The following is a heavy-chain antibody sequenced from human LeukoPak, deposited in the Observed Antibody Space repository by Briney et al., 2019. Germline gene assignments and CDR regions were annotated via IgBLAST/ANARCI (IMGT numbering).Heavy chain of an antibody. V-gene: IGHV3-30*03. Sequence: PGGSLRLSCAASRFTFNTFGMHWVRQAPGKGLEWVAVIPSDGSNKYYADSVKGRFTISRDNSKDTLYLQMSSLAIEDTAVYYCRAATKYRDYYYDYWGQGTLVTVSS. J-gene: IGHJ4*02. CDR2: IPSDGSNK. CDR3: RAATKYRDYYYDY. CDR1: RFTFNTFG. D-gene: IGHD2-21*02.